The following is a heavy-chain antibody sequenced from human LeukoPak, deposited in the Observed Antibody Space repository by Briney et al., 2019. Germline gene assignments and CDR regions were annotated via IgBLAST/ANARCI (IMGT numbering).Heavy chain of an antibody. CDR3: AISSGGYSYGLDY. CDR1: GYSISSGYY. D-gene: IGHD5-18*01. J-gene: IGHJ4*02. Sequence: SETLSLTCAVSGYSISSGYYWGWIRQPPGKGLEWIGSIYHSGSTYYNPSLKSRVTISVGTSKHQFSLKLSSVTAADTAVYYCAISSGGYSYGLDYWGQGTLVTVSS. CDR2: IYHSGST. V-gene: IGHV4-38-2*01.